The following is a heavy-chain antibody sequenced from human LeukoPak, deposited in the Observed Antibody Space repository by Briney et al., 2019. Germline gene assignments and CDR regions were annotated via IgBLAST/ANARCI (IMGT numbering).Heavy chain of an antibody. V-gene: IGHV3-30*18. CDR3: AKPAPSSSWLAPLGPTSEKYFQH. CDR2: ISYDGSNK. Sequence: GGSLRLSCAASGFTFSSYGMHWVRQAPGKGLEWVAVISYDGSNKYYADSVKGRFTISRDNSKDTLYLQMNSLRAEDTAVYYCAKPAPSSSWLAPLGPTSEKYFQHWGQGTLVTVSS. D-gene: IGHD6-13*01. CDR1: GFTFSSYG. J-gene: IGHJ1*01.